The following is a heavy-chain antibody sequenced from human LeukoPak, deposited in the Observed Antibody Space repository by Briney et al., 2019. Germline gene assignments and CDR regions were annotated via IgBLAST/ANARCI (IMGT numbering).Heavy chain of an antibody. CDR3: ARGGLNEWELDYFDY. J-gene: IGHJ4*02. CDR2: INWNGGST. Sequence: GGSLRLSCAASGFTFDDYGMSWVRQAPGKGLEWVSGINWNGGSTGYADSVKCRFTISRDNAKNSLYLQMNSLRAEDTAVYYCARGGLNEWELDYFDYWGQGTLVTVSS. CDR1: GFTFDDYG. V-gene: IGHV3-20*04. D-gene: IGHD1-26*01.